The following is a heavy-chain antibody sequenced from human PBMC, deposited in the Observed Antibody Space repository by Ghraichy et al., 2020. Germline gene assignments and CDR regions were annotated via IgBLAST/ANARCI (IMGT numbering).Heavy chain of an antibody. CDR3: VKDTMVRGVISRVFDY. D-gene: IGHD3-10*01. CDR2: ISSNGGST. V-gene: IGHV3-64D*06. CDR1: GFTFSSYA. Sequence: GGSLRLSCSASGFTFSSYAMHWVRQAPGKGLEYVSAISSNGGSTYYADSVKGRFTISRDNSKNTLYLQMSSLRAEDTAVYYCVKDTMVRGVISRVFDYWGQGTLVTVSS. J-gene: IGHJ4*02.